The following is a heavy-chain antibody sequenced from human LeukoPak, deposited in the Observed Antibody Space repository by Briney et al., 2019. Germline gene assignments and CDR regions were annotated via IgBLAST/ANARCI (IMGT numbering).Heavy chain of an antibody. J-gene: IGHJ5*02. D-gene: IGHD3-22*01. CDR3: ARSRGYYYDSSGYNWFDP. CDR2: IIPIFGTA. CDR1: GGTFSSYA. V-gene: IGHV1-69*05. Sequence: SVKVSCKASGGTFSSYAISWVRQAPGQGLEWMGRIIPIFGTANYAQKFQGRVTITTDESTSTAYMELSSLRSEDTAVYYCARSRGYYYDSSGYNWFDPWDQGTLVTVSS.